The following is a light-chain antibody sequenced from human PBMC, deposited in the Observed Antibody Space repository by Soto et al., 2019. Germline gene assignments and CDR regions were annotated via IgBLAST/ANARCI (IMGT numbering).Light chain of an antibody. J-gene: IGLJ1*01. Sequence: QSALTQPPSASGSPGQSVTISCTGTSSDVGGYNYVSWYQQYPGKAPKVMIYEVNKPPSGVPDRFSGSKSGNTASLTVSGLKADDEADYYCSSYAGSNVLYVFGTGTKVTVL. CDR2: EVN. CDR1: SSDVGGYNY. CDR3: SSYAGSNVLYV. V-gene: IGLV2-8*01.